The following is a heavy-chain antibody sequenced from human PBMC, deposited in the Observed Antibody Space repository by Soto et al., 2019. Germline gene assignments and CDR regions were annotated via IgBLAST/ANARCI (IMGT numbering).Heavy chain of an antibody. V-gene: IGHV3-23*01. CDR1: GFTFSNYA. D-gene: IGHD3-10*01. CDR3: ARANYYGSPGDFDY. CDR2: VSATAGTT. Sequence: GSLRLSCAASGFTFSNYAMSWVRQAPGKGLEWVSLVSATAGTTYYTDSVKGRFTISRDNAKNSLYLQMNSLRAEDTAVYYCARANYYGSPGDFDYWGQGTLVTVSS. J-gene: IGHJ4*02.